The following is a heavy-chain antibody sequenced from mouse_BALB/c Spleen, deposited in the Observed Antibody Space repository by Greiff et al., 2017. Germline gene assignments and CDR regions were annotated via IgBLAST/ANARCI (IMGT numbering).Heavy chain of an antibody. V-gene: IGHV7-3*02. CDR1: GFTFTDYY. J-gene: IGHJ2*01. D-gene: IGHD3-3*01. CDR2: IRNKANGYTT. Sequence: DVQLVESGGGLVQPGGSLRLSCATSGFTFTDYYMSWVRQPPGKALEWLGFIRNKANGYTTEYSASVKGRFTISRDNSQSILYLQMNTLRAEDSATYYCARDMEGPGYFDYWGQGTTLTVSS. CDR3: ARDMEGPGYFDY.